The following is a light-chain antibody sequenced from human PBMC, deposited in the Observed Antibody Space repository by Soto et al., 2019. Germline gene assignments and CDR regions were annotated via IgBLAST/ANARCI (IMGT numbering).Light chain of an antibody. V-gene: IGLV2-8*01. CDR3: SSYAGATNLV. CDR2: EVS. Sequence: QSALTQPPSASGSPGQSVTISCTGTSSDVGAYNSVYWYQHHPGKAPKLLIYEVSKRPSGVPDRFSGSKSGNTASLTVSGLQAEDEADYYCSSYAGATNLVFGGGTKLTVL. J-gene: IGLJ2*01. CDR1: SSDVGAYNS.